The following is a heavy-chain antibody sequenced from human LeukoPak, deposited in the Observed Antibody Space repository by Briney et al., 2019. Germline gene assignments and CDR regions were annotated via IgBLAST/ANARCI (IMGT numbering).Heavy chain of an antibody. CDR1: GGSITSSSYY. CDR2: IYYTRST. D-gene: IGHD4-11*01. J-gene: IGHJ4*02. CDR3: ARHGGTRVTLAEVYYFDY. Sequence: SDTLSLTCSVSGGSITSSSYYWGWIHQPPEKGLEWIGRIYYTRSTNYSPSLKRRVTMSVHTFKNQFSLKLSSVTAADTAVYYCARHGGTRVTLAEVYYFDYWGQGTLVTVSS. V-gene: IGHV4-39*01.